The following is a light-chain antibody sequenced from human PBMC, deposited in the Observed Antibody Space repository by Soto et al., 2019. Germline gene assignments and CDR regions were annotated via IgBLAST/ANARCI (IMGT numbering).Light chain of an antibody. CDR2: GAS. CDR1: EAIRND. V-gene: IGKV1-6*01. CDR3: LQDYDYPRT. Sequence: AIQMTQSPSSLSASVGDRVIITCRASEAIRNDLAWYQQKPGKAPELLICGASSLQTGVSSRFSGSGFGTDFTLTISSLQPEDFATYYCLQDYDYPRTFGQGTRVDIK. J-gene: IGKJ1*01.